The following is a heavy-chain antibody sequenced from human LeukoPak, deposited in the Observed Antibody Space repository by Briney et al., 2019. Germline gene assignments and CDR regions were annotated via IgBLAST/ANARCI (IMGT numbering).Heavy chain of an antibody. V-gene: IGHV1-2*02. J-gene: IGHJ4*02. Sequence: GASVKVSCKASGYTFTGYYMHWVRQAPGQGLEWMGWINPNSGGTNYARKFQGRVTMTRDTSISTAYMEVSRLRSDDTAVYYCARGLWGAYYFDYWGQGTLVTVSS. D-gene: IGHD3-16*01. CDR3: ARGLWGAYYFDY. CDR2: INPNSGGT. CDR1: GYTFTGYY.